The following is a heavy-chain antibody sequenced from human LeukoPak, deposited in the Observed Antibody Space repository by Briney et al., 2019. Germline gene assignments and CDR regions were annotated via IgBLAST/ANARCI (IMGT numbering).Heavy chain of an antibody. V-gene: IGHV3-43*02. J-gene: IGHJ4*02. Sequence: GGSLRLSCAASGFTFSSYAMHWVRQAPGKGLEWVSLISGDGGSTYYADSVKGRFTISRDNSKNSLYLQMNSLRTEDTALYYCAKDPSHYYDSSGYYLDYWGQGTLVTVSS. D-gene: IGHD3-22*01. CDR2: ISGDGGST. CDR3: AKDPSHYYDSSGYYLDY. CDR1: GFTFSSYA.